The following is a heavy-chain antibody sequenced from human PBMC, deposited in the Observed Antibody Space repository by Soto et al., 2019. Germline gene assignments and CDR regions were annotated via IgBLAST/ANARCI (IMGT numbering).Heavy chain of an antibody. CDR2: ISSSGSTI. CDR1: GFTFSDYY. V-gene: IGHV3-11*01. D-gene: IGHD2-8*01. Sequence: PGGSLRLSCAASGFTFSDYYMSWIRQAPGKGLEWVSYISSSGSTIYYADSVKGRFTISRDNAKNSLYLQMNSLRAEDTAVYYCARDLNDIVLMVYESPSYFDYWGQGTLVTVSS. CDR3: ARDLNDIVLMVYESPSYFDY. J-gene: IGHJ4*02.